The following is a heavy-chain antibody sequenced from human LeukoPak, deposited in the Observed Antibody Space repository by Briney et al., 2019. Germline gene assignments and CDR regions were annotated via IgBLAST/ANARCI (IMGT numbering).Heavy chain of an antibody. D-gene: IGHD5-12*01. CDR3: ARGGGIVATIKY. Sequence: SETLSLTCAVYGGSLSGYYWSWIRQPPGKGLEWIGEINHSGSTNYNPSLKSRVTISVDTSKNQFSLKLSSVTAADTAVYYCARGGGIVATIKYWGQGTLVTVSS. J-gene: IGHJ4*02. V-gene: IGHV4-34*01. CDR1: GGSLSGYY. CDR2: INHSGST.